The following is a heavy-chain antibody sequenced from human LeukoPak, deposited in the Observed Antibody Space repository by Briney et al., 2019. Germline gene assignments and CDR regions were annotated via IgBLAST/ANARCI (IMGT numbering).Heavy chain of an antibody. J-gene: IGHJ4*02. D-gene: IGHD4-17*01. CDR2: IIPIFGTA. CDR3: ARGRGPFYGDYGG. CDR1: GGTFSSYA. Sequence: ASVKASCKASGGTFSSYAISWVRQAPGQGLEWMGGIIPIFGTANYAQKFQGRVTITTDESTSTAYMELSSLRSEDTAVYYCARGRGPFYGDYGGWGQGTLVTVSS. V-gene: IGHV1-69*05.